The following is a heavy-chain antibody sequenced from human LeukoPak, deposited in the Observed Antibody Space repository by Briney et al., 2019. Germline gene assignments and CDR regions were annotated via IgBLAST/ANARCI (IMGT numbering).Heavy chain of an antibody. CDR2: IIPISGTA. CDR3: GGCPYYYYYGMDV. V-gene: IGHV1-69*13. D-gene: IGHD4/OR15-4a*01. Sequence: SEKVSCKASGGTFSSYAISWVRQAPGQGLEWMGGIIPISGTANYAQKFQGRVTITADESTSTAYMELSSLRSEDTAVYYCGGCPYYYYYGMDVWGQGTTVTVSS. J-gene: IGHJ6*02. CDR1: GGTFSSYA.